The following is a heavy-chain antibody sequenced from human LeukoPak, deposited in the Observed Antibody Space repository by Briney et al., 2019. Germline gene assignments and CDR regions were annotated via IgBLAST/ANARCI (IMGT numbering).Heavy chain of an antibody. V-gene: IGHV1-45*02. CDR2: ITPYNGNR. CDR3: ARSALYSTNPDYYFES. CDR1: GYTFTYRY. Sequence: GASVKVSCKASGYTFTYRYLHWVRQAPGQAFEWMGWITPYNGNRNYAKKFQDRVTITRDTSLSTAHMELSSLRSEDTAMYYCARSALYSTNPDYYFESWGQGTLVTVSS. D-gene: IGHD2-2*01. J-gene: IGHJ4*02.